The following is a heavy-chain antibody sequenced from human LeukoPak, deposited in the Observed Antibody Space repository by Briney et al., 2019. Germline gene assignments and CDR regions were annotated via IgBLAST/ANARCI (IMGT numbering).Heavy chain of an antibody. D-gene: IGHD6-19*01. CDR3: ARDLYSSGWTDAFDI. V-gene: IGHV1-2*02. CDR1: GYTFTSYG. CDR2: INPNSGDT. J-gene: IGHJ3*02. Sequence: ASVKVSCKASGYTFTSYGFKWVRQAPGQGLEWMGWINPNSGDTNYSQKFQGRVSMTRDTSINTAYMELSRLTSDDTAVYYCARDLYSSGWTDAFDIWGQGTMVTVSS.